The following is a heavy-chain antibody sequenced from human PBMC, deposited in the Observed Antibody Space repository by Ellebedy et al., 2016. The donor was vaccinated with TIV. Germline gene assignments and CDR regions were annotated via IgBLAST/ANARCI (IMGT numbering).Heavy chain of an antibody. V-gene: IGHV3-15*01. Sequence: GESLKISXAASGSTFINAWMGWVRQAPGKGLEWVGRIKGKTDGGTTDYAAPVKGRFTISRDDTKNTLYLQMNTLKTEDTAVYYCTTSYCFYGMDVWGPGTTVTVSS. J-gene: IGHJ6*02. CDR3: TTSYCFYGMDV. CDR1: GSTFINAW. CDR2: IKGKTDGGTT.